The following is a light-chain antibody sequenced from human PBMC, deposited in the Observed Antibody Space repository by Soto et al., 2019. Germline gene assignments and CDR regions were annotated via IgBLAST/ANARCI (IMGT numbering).Light chain of an antibody. J-gene: IGKJ5*01. V-gene: IGKV3-11*01. CDR2: DAS. Sequence: EIVLTHSPTTLSLSPGLRSTLSCRASQSVSSYLAWYKQKPGQAPRLLIYDASNRATGIPARLSGSGSGTEFTLTISSLEPEDFAVYYCQQRSNWPSFGQGTRLEIK. CDR1: QSVSSY. CDR3: QQRSNWPS.